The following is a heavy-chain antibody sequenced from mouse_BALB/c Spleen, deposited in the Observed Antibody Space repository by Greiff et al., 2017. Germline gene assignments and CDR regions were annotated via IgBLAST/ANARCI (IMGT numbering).Heavy chain of an antibody. V-gene: IGHV1S127*01. CDR2: IDPSDSYT. CDR3: TRSGYGSPMDY. CDR1: GYTFTSYW. Sequence: QVQLQQPGAELVKPGASVKMSCKASGYTFTSYWMHWVKQRPGQGLEWIGVIDPSDSYTSYNQKFKGKATLTVDTSSSTAYMQLSSLTSEDSAVYYCTRSGYGSPMDYWGQGTSVTVSS. D-gene: IGHD1-1*01. J-gene: IGHJ4*01.